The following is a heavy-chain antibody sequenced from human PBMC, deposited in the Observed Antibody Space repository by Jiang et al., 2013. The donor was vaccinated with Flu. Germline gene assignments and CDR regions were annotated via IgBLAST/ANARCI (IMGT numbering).Heavy chain of an antibody. CDR3: ARDSLSIAVAGYFDY. V-gene: IGHV3-30-3*01. Sequence: CAASGFTFSSYAMHWVRQAPGKGLEWVAVISYDGSNKYYADSVKGRFTISRDNSKNTLYLQMNSLRAEDTAVYYCARDSLSIAVAGYFDYWGQGTLVTVSS. CDR2: ISYDGSNK. CDR1: GFTFSSYA. D-gene: IGHD6-19*01. J-gene: IGHJ4*02.